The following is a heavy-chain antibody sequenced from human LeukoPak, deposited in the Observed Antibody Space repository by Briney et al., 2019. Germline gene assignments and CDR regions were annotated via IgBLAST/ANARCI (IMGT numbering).Heavy chain of an antibody. Sequence: SGGSLRLSCAASKFSFSSYAMSWVRQAPGKGLEWVSGISGSGDSTYYSDSVKGRFTVSRDNSKNTLSLQMNCLKAEDTAVYYCASLGSSPTYWGQGILVTVSS. CDR2: ISGSGDST. CDR3: ASLGSSPTY. CDR1: KFSFSSYA. V-gene: IGHV3-23*01. D-gene: IGHD6-6*01. J-gene: IGHJ4*02.